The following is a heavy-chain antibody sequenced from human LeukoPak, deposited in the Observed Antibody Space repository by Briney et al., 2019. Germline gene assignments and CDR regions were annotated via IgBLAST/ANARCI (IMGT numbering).Heavy chain of an antibody. Sequence: PSETLSLTCTVSGGSMSSYYWSWIRQPPGKGLEWIAYIYYSGSTNYNPSLKSRLTISVDTPKNQFSLKLSSVTAADTAVYYCARAAVAGIWFDSWGQGTWSPSPQ. CDR1: GGSMSSYY. CDR3: ARAAVAGIWFDS. CDR2: IYYSGST. D-gene: IGHD6-19*01. V-gene: IGHV4-59*01. J-gene: IGHJ5*01.